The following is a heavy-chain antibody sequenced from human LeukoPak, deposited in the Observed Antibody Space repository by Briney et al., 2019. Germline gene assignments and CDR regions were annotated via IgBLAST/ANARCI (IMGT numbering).Heavy chain of an antibody. J-gene: IGHJ6*03. CDR3: ARGLREWMTRAYYMDV. V-gene: IGHV4-34*01. CDR1: GGSFSGYY. CDR2: INHSGST. D-gene: IGHD3-3*01. Sequence: SETLSLTCAVYGGSFSGYYWSWIRQPPGKGLEWIGEINHSGSTNYNPSLKSRVTISVDTSKNQFSLKLSSVTAADTAVYYCARGLREWMTRAYYMDVWGKGATVTVSS.